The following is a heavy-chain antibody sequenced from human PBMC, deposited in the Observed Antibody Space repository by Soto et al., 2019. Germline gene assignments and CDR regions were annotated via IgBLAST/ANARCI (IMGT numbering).Heavy chain of an antibody. CDR3: ARVGGQYSGYDYPIYYYYYGMDV. Sequence: PSETLSLTCAVSGGSISSYYWSWNRQPPGKRLEWIGYIYYSGSTNYNPSLKSRVTISVDTSKNQFSLKLSSVTAADTAVYYCARVGGQYSGYDYPIYYYYYGMDVWGQGTTVTVSS. CDR1: GGSISSYY. V-gene: IGHV4-59*01. CDR2: IYYSGST. D-gene: IGHD5-12*01. J-gene: IGHJ6*02.